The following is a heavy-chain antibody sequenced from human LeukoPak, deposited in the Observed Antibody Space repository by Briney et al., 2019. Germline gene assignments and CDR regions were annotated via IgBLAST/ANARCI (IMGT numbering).Heavy chain of an antibody. CDR2: IDHSGST. CDR3: ASSGSYGGAFDY. CDR1: GGSISGGVYS. V-gene: IGHV4-30-2*01. J-gene: IGHJ4*02. D-gene: IGHD1-26*01. Sequence: PSETLSLTCAVSGGSISGGVYSWSWIRQPPGKGLEWIGYIDHSGSTYYSPSLKSRVTISVDRSKNQFSLKLSSVTAADTAVYYCASSGSYGGAFDYWGQGTLVTVSS.